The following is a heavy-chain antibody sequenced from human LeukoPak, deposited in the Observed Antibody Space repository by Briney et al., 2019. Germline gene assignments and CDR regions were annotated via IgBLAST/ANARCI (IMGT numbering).Heavy chain of an antibody. CDR1: GYTLTELS. CDR2: FDPEDGET. CDR3: ATRPYDSSGYYRQHYYYGMDV. J-gene: IGHJ6*02. Sequence: GASVKVSCKVSGYTLTELSMHWVRQAPGKGLEWMGGFDPEDGETIYAQKFQGRVTMTEDTSTDTAYMELSSLRSEGTAVYYCATRPYDSSGYYRQHYYYGMDVWGQGTTVTVSS. V-gene: IGHV1-24*01. D-gene: IGHD3-22*01.